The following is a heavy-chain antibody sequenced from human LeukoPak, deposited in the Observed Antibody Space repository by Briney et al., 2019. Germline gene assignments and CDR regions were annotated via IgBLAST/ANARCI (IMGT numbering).Heavy chain of an antibody. CDR2: INPNSGGT. D-gene: IGHD5-18*01. V-gene: IGHV1-2*02. CDR3: ARGGIQLWFLVDY. CDR1: GYTFTGYF. J-gene: IGHJ4*02. Sequence: ASVKVSCKASGYTFTGYFMHWVRQAPGQGLEWMGWINPNSGGTNYAQRFQGRVTMTRDTSISTAHMELSSLRSDDTAVYYCARGGIQLWFLVDYWGQGTLVTVSS.